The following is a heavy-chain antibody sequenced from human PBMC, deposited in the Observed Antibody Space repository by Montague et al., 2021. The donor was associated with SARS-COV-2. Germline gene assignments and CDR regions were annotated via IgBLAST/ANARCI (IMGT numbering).Heavy chain of an antibody. CDR1: GGSISSYY. V-gene: IGHV4-59*01. D-gene: IGHD3-3*01. J-gene: IGHJ6*02. Sequence: SETLSLTCTVPGGSISSYYWSWIRQPPGKGLEWIGYIYYSGSTNYNPSLKSRVTISVDTSKNQFSLKLSSVTAADTAVYYCARDKPDYDFWPGYGMDVWGQGTTVTVSS. CDR3: ARDKPDYDFWPGYGMDV. CDR2: IYYSGST.